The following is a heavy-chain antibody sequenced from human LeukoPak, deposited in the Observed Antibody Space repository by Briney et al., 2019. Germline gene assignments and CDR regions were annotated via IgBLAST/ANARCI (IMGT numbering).Heavy chain of an antibody. J-gene: IGHJ4*02. V-gene: IGHV1-69*05. Sequence: EASVNVSCKASGGTFSSYAISWVRQAPGQGLGWMGRIIPIFGTANYAQKFQGRVTITTDESTSTAYMELSSLRSEDTAVYYCAEGELPFYWGQGTLVTVSS. CDR2: IIPIFGTA. D-gene: IGHD1-26*01. CDR1: GGTFSSYA. CDR3: AEGELPFY.